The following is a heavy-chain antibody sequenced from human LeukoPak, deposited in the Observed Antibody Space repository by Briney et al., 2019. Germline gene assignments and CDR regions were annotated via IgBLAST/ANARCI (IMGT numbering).Heavy chain of an antibody. CDR2: IKKDGSEK. V-gene: IGHV3-7*05. Sequence: GGSLRLSCAASGFTFSSYWMTCVRQAPGKGLERVAKIKKDGSEKYYVDSVKGRFTISRDNAKNSLYLQMNSLGAEDTAVYYCARRGTSSSWAHFDYWGQGTLVTVSS. CDR3: ARRGTSSSWAHFDY. D-gene: IGHD6-13*01. CDR1: GFTFSSYW. J-gene: IGHJ4*02.